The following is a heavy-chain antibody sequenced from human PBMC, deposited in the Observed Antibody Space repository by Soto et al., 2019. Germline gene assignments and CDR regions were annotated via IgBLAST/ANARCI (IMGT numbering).Heavy chain of an antibody. CDR1: GFTISSYA. CDR2: IYSGGST. V-gene: IGHV3-53*04. CDR3: ARDTH. Sequence: GGSLRLSCAASGFTISSYAMSWVRQAPGKGLEWVSVIYSGGSTYYADSVKGRFTISRHNSKNTLFLQLNSLRAEDTAVYYCARDTHWGQGTLVTVSS. J-gene: IGHJ4*02.